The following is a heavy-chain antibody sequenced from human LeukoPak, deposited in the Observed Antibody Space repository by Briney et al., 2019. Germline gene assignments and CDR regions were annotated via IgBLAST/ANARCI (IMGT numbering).Heavy chain of an antibody. D-gene: IGHD6-13*01. J-gene: IGHJ4*02. Sequence: SETLSLTCTVSGGSISSYYWSWIRQPPGEGLEWIGYIYYSGSTNYNPSLKSRVTISVDTSKNQFSLKLSSVTAADTAVYYCARVRSAAGIDYWGQGTLVTVSS. CDR2: IYYSGST. V-gene: IGHV4-59*01. CDR1: GGSISSYY. CDR3: ARVRSAAGIDY.